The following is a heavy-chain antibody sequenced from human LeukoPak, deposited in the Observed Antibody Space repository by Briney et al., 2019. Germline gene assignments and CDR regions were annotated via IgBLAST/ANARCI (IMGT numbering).Heavy chain of an antibody. J-gene: IGHJ1*01. Sequence: GGSLRLSCAASGFTVSRNYMSWVRQAPRKGLEWVSVLYSGGSTNYADSVKGRFTISRDNSKNTLYLQMNSLRAEDTAVYYCARVRDYYDSRGYYFEYFDHWGQGTLVTVSS. CDR2: LYSGGST. D-gene: IGHD3-22*01. CDR1: GFTVSRNY. V-gene: IGHV3-53*01. CDR3: ARVRDYYDSRGYYFEYFDH.